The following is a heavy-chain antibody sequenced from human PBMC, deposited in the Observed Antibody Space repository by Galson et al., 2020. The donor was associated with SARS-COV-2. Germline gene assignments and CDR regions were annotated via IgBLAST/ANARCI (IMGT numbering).Heavy chain of an antibody. CDR3: ARSVGAVYFDY. V-gene: IGHV4-39*07. CDR1: GGSISSSSYY. D-gene: IGHD1-26*01. CDR2: IFYSGST. Sequence: ASETLSLTCTVSGGSISSSSYYWGWIRQPPGKGLEWIGNIFYSGSTYDNPSLKSRVTMSVDTSKNQFSLKVYSVTAADTAVYYCARSVGAVYFDYWGQGTLVTVSS. J-gene: IGHJ4*02.